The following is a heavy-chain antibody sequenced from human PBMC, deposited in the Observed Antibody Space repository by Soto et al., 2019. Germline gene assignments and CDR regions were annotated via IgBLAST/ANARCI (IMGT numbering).Heavy chain of an antibody. CDR3: ARPWYSSSWPLFDY. V-gene: IGHV1-18*01. CDR2: ISAYNGNT. D-gene: IGHD6-13*01. J-gene: IGHJ4*02. CDR1: GYTFTSYG. Sequence: ASVKVSCKASGYTFTSYGISWVRQAPGQGLEWMGWISAYNGNTNYAQKLQGRVTMTTDTSTSTAYMELRSLRSDDTAVYYCARPWYSSSWPLFDYWGQGTLVTVCS.